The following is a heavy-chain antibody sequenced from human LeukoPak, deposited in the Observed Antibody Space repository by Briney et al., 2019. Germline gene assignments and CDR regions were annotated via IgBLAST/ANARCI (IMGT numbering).Heavy chain of an antibody. J-gene: IGHJ3*02. CDR3: ARPSETGYYRGAFDI. Sequence: GAPLQISCKGSGSPFTSYWIGGVRQLPGKGLEWMGIIYPGDSDTRYSPSFQGQVTISADKSISTAYLQWSSLKASDTAMYYCARPSETGYYRGAFDIWGQGTMVTVSS. CDR2: IYPGDSDT. V-gene: IGHV5-51*01. CDR1: GSPFTSYW. D-gene: IGHD3-9*01.